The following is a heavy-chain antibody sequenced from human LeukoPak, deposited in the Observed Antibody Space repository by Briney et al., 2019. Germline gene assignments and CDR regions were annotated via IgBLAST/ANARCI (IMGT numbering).Heavy chain of an antibody. Sequence: ASVKVSCKASGYTFTSYYMHWVRQAPGQGLEWMGIINPSGGSTSYAQKFQGRVTMTRDTSTSTVYMELSSLRSEDTAVYYCARDADVVVAATPWIDYWGQGTLVTVSS. CDR1: GYTFTSYY. CDR2: INPSGGST. CDR3: ARDADVVVAATPWIDY. V-gene: IGHV1-46*01. J-gene: IGHJ4*02. D-gene: IGHD2-15*01.